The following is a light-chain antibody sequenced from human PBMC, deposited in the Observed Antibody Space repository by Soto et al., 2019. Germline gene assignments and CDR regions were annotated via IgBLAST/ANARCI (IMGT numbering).Light chain of an antibody. V-gene: IGKV1-5*03. CDR2: KAS. Sequence: DIQMTQSPSTLSASVGDRVTITCRASQSISSWLAWYQQKPGKAPKLLIYKASSLESGVPSRFSGSGSGTEFTLTISSLTPDDFATYYCQQSNSYTNTFGQGTKVEIK. CDR1: QSISSW. CDR3: QQSNSYTNT. J-gene: IGKJ1*01.